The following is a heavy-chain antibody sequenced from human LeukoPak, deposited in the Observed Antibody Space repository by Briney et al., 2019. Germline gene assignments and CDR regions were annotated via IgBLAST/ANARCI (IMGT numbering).Heavy chain of an antibody. CDR2: IWYDGRNK. D-gene: IGHD6-19*01. V-gene: IGHV3-33*01. CDR3: ARDLSIAVFDY. CDR1: GFTFTSYG. J-gene: IGHJ4*02. Sequence: GGSLRLSCAASGFTFTSYGMHWVRQTPGKGLEWVAVIWYDGRNKYYVDSVKGRFTISRDNSKNTVYLQMNSLRAEDTAVYFCARDLSIAVFDYWGQGTLVTVSS.